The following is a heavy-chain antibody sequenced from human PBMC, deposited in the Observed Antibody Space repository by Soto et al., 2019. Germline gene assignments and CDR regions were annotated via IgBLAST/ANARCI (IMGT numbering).Heavy chain of an antibody. CDR2: FDPEDGET. Sequence: ASVKVSCKVSGYTLTELSTHWVRQAPGKGLEWMGGFDPEDGETIYAQKFQGRVTMTEDTSTDTAYMELSSLRSEDTAVYYSATVLKLGVDAFDTGGQGTMVPAS. CDR1: GYTLTELS. J-gene: IGHJ3*02. V-gene: IGHV1-24*01. D-gene: IGHD7-27*01. CDR3: ATVLKLGVDAFDT.